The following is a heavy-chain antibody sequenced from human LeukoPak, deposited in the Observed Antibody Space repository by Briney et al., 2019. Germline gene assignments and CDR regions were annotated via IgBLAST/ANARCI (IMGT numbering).Heavy chain of an antibody. J-gene: IGHJ3*02. D-gene: IGHD6-6*01. CDR3: ARDLRPSNAFDI. CDR2: IYYSGST. CDR1: GGSISSYY. V-gene: IGHV4-59*01. Sequence: PSETLSLTCTVSGGSISSYYWSWIRQPPGKGLEWIGYIYYSGSTNYNPSLKSRVTISVDTSKNQFSLKLSSVTAADTAAYYCARDLRPSNAFDIWGQGTMVTVSS.